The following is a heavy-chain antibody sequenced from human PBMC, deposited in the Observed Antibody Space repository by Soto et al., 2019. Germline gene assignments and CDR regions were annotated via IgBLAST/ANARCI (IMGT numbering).Heavy chain of an antibody. D-gene: IGHD6-19*01. CDR2: IYPGDSDT. J-gene: IGHJ4*02. V-gene: IGHV5-51*01. CDR3: TRVLYASAWYGIGY. Sequence: PGESLKISCKSSGYNLYSYWIGWVRQMPGKGLEWMGIIYPGDSDTRYSPSFQGHVTISADKSLSTAYLQWSSVKASDTAIYYCTRVLYASAWYGIGYWGQGTVVTVSS. CDR1: GYNLYSYW.